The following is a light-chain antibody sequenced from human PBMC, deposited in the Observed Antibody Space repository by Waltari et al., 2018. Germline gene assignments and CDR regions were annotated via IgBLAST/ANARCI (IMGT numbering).Light chain of an antibody. CDR1: SGHSSNV. J-gene: IGLJ3*02. CDR2: VNSDGSH. CDR3: QTGGRGTWV. V-gene: IGLV4-69*01. Sequence: QLVLTQSPSASASLGASVKLTCTLSSGHSSNVIAWLQQQPEKGPRYLMKVNSDGSHSKGDEIPDRFSGASSGAERYLTISSLQSEDEADYYCQTGGRGTWVFGGGTKLTGL.